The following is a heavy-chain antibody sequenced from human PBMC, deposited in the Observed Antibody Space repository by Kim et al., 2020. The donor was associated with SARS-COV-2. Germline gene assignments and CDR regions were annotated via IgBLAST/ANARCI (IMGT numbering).Heavy chain of an antibody. Sequence: GGSLRLSCAASGFTFSSYAMHWVRQAPGKGLEWVAVISYDGSNKYYVDSVKGRFTISRDNSKNTLYLQMNSLRAEDTAVYYCARGIAALLGMLQYYGMDVWGQGTTVTVSS. V-gene: IGHV3-30*04. D-gene: IGHD6-13*01. CDR3: ARGIAALLGMLQYYGMDV. CDR1: GFTFSSYA. J-gene: IGHJ6*02. CDR2: ISYDGSNK.